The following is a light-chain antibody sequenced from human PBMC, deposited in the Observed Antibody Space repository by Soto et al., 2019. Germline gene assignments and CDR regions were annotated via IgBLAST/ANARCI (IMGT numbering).Light chain of an antibody. CDR1: QSVITNW. CDR2: GAS. CDR3: QQYGDSPFT. Sequence: EVVLTQSPGTLSLSPGERATLSCRASQSVITNWLAWYQQKPGQAPRLLIYGASSRATGIPDRFSGSGSGTDFTITISRLEPEDFAVYYCQQYGDSPFTFGQGTELEIK. V-gene: IGKV3-20*01. J-gene: IGKJ2*01.